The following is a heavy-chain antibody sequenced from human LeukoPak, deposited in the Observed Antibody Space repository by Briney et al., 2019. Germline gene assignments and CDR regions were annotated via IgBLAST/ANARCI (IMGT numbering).Heavy chain of an antibody. J-gene: IGHJ5*02. CDR2: IRQDGSEK. D-gene: IGHD2-2*01. Sequence: GGSLRLSCAASGFTFSDYHMSWIRQAPGKGPEWVANIRQDGSEKYYMDSVKGRFTISRDNAKKSLYLQMNSLRADDTAMYYCARDFSAQVPVTIHDNWFDPWGQGTLVIVSS. CDR1: GFTFSDYH. V-gene: IGHV3-7*01. CDR3: ARDFSAQVPVTIHDNWFDP.